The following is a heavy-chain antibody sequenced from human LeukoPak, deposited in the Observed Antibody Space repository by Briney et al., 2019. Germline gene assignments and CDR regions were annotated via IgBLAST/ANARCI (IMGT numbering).Heavy chain of an antibody. V-gene: IGHV4-59*01. CDR2: IYSSGST. CDR3: ASDNYYGMDV. CDR1: GGSISRYN. Sequence: SETLSLTRAVSGGSISRYNRSWIRQPLGKGLEWIRYIYSSGSTDYIPSLKSRVTISVDTSKNQFSLKLSSVTAADTAVYYCASDNYYGMDVWGQGTTVTVSS. J-gene: IGHJ6*02.